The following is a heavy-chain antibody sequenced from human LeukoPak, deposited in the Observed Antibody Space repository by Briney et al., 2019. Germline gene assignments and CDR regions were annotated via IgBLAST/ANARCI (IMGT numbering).Heavy chain of an antibody. CDR2: ITASAPSPI. D-gene: IGHD3-10*01. CDR1: GFAFSSYG. CDR3: ARDYYGSGNFVFDY. J-gene: IGHJ4*02. V-gene: IGHV3-48*04. Sequence: GGSLRLSCAASGFAFSSYGMNWVRQAPGKGLEWISYITASAPSPIYYVDSVKGRFTISRDNAKNSLYLQMNSLRAEDTAVYYCARDYYGSGNFVFDYWGQGALVTVSS.